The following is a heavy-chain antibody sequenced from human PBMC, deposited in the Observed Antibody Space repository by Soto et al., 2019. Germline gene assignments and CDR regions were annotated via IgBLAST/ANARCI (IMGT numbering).Heavy chain of an antibody. J-gene: IGHJ3*02. D-gene: IGHD6-13*01. CDR1: GYNFADYW. Sequence: GESLKISCKGSGYNFADYWIGWVRQMPGKGLEWMGMIFPGDSDTKNSPSLQGQITMSVDKSDSSAYLQWRSLKASDTAMYYCAAGYTTGPDAFDIWGQGTMVTVSS. CDR2: IFPGDSDT. V-gene: IGHV5-51*01. CDR3: AAGYTTGPDAFDI.